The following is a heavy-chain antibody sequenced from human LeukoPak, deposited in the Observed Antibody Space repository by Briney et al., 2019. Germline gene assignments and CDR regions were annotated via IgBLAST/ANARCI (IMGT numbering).Heavy chain of an antibody. Sequence: PSETLSLTCTVSGGSISRDYWSWIRQPPGKGLEWIGYIYYSGSTNYNLSLKSRVTISVDTSKNQFSLKLSSVTAADTAVYYCARGALSGCDYWGQGTLVTVSS. CDR2: IYYSGST. V-gene: IGHV4-59*01. CDR1: GGSISRDY. J-gene: IGHJ4*02. CDR3: ARGALSGCDY. D-gene: IGHD1-26*01.